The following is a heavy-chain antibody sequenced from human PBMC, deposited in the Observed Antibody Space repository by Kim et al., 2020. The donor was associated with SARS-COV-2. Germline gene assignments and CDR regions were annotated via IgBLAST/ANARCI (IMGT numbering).Heavy chain of an antibody. CDR1: GGTFSSYA. J-gene: IGHJ3*02. D-gene: IGHD2-21*01. CDR2: IIPIFGTA. CDR3: ARDVWKRYCGGDCYGELFDI. V-gene: IGHV1-69*13. Sequence: SVKVSCKASGGTFSSYAISWVRQAPGQGLEWMGGIIPIFGTANYAQKFQGRVTITADESTSTAYMELSSLRSEDTAVYYCARDVWKRYCGGDCYGELFDIWGQGTMVTVSS.